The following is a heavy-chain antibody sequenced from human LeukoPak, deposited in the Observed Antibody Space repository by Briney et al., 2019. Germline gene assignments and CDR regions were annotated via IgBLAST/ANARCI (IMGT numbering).Heavy chain of an antibody. V-gene: IGHV1-69*04. D-gene: IGHD3-10*01. J-gene: IGHJ4*02. CDR3: ARWRRYYCDY. CDR2: IIPILGIA. Sequence: ASVKVPCKASGGTFSSYAISWVRQAPGQGLEWMGRIIPILGIANYAQKFQGRVTITADKSTSTAYMELSSLRSEGTAVYYCARWRRYYCDYWGQGTLVTVSS. CDR1: GGTFSSYA.